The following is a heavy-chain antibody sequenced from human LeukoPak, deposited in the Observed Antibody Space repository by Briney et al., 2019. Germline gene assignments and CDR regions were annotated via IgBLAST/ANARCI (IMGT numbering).Heavy chain of an antibody. D-gene: IGHD3-9*01. CDR1: GYTFTSYD. Sequence: GASVKVSCKASGYTFTSYDINWVRQATGQGLEWMGWMNPNSGNTGYAQKFQGRVTITRNTSISTAYMELSSLRSEDTAVYYCARGPGYYDILTGYYNPFDMDVWGKGTTVTVSS. V-gene: IGHV1-8*03. CDR2: MNPNSGNT. J-gene: IGHJ6*03. CDR3: ARGPGYYDILTGYYNPFDMDV.